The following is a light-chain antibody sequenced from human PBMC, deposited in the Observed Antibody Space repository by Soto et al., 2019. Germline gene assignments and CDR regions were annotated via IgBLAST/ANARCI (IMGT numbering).Light chain of an antibody. CDR1: QNIYSN. J-gene: IGKJ1*01. V-gene: IGKV3-15*01. CDR3: LKYHNLWA. Sequence: IVMTQSPATLSVSPGERVTLSCRASQNIYSNIAWYQQRPGQAPRLLIYRASTRATGVPARFSGSGSGTAFALTISSLQSEDFTVYSCLKYHNLWAFGQGTKVEIK. CDR2: RAS.